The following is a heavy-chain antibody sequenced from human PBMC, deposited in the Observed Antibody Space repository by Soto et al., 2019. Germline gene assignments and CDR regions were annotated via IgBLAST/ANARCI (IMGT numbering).Heavy chain of an antibody. CDR2: ISYDGSNK. CDR1: GFTFSSYA. V-gene: IGHV3-30-3*01. Sequence: QVQLVESGGGVVQPGRSLRLSCAASGFTFSSYAMHWVRQAPGKGLEWVAVISYDGSNKYYADSVKGRFTISRDNSKNTLYLQMNSLRAEDTALYYCAREPYSSSCPDYWGQRTLVTVSS. CDR3: AREPYSSSCPDY. D-gene: IGHD6-13*01. J-gene: IGHJ4*02.